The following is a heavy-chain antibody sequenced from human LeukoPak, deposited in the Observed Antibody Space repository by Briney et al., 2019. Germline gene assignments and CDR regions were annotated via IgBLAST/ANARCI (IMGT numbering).Heavy chain of an antibody. CDR3: ARDLSGFFDPTPGY. CDR1: RGTFSSYA. Sequence: SVNVSCKASRGTFSSYAISWVRQAPGQGLEWMGGIIPIFGTTNCAQKFQGRVTITADESTSTAYMEWSSLRSEDTAVYYCARDLSGFFDPTPGYWGQGTLVTVSS. J-gene: IGHJ4*02. V-gene: IGHV1-69*13. D-gene: IGHD3-10*01. CDR2: IIPIFGTT.